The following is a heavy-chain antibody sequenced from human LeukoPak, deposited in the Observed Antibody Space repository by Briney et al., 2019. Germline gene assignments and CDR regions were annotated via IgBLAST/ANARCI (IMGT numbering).Heavy chain of an antibody. Sequence: GGSLRLSCAASGFSFSTHSMNWVRQAPGKGLEWISFINLDGTDIHYGESVKGRFTISRDNAKNSLYLQMHTLRAEDTAVYYCARARLGYYDEYFDPWGQGTQVTVSS. CDR3: ARARLGYYDEYFDP. CDR2: INLDGTDI. V-gene: IGHV3-21*05. CDR1: GFSFSTHS. D-gene: IGHD3-16*01. J-gene: IGHJ5*02.